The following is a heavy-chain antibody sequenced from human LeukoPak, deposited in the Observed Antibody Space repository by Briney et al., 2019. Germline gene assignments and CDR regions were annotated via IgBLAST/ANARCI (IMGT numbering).Heavy chain of an antibody. CDR1: GFTFSSYA. J-gene: IGHJ4*02. CDR3: VKGEYSSTWLLDY. V-gene: IGHV3-64D*06. D-gene: IGHD6-13*01. Sequence: GGSLRLSCSASGFTFSSYAMYWVRQAPGKGLESVSTISSNGVTTYYEDSVKGRFTISRDNSKNTVYLQMSSLRPDDTAVYYCVKGEYSSTWLLDYWGQGTLVTVSS. CDR2: ISSNGVTT.